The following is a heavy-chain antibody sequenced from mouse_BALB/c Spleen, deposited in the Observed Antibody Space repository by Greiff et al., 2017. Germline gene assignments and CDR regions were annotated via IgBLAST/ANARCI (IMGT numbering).Heavy chain of an antibody. Sequence: EVQVVESGPELVKPGASVKISCKASGYSFTGYYMHWVKQSHVKSLEWIGRINPYNGATSYNQNFKDKASLTVDKSSSTAYMELHSLTSEDSAVYYCARNAMDYWGQGTSVTVSS. V-gene: IGHV1-31*01. CDR2: INPYNGAT. J-gene: IGHJ4*01. CDR1: GYSFTGYY. CDR3: ARNAMDY.